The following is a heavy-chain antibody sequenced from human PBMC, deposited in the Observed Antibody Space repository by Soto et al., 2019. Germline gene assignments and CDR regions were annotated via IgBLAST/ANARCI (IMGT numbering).Heavy chain of an antibody. J-gene: IGHJ6*02. CDR2: ISGSGGST. CDR3: AKDALPYYYYYGMDV. V-gene: IGHV3-23*01. CDR1: GFSFSANA. Sequence: GGSLRLSCVASGFSFSANAMTWVRQAPGKGLEWVSAISGSGGSTYYADSVKGRFTISRDNSKNTLYLQMNSLRAEDTAVYYCAKDALPYYYYYGMDVWGQGTTVTVSS.